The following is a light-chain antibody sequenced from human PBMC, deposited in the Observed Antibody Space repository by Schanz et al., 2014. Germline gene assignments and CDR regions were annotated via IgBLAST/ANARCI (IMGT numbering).Light chain of an antibody. Sequence: QSALTQPPSASGSPGQSVTISCTGTSSDVGGYNYVSWYQQHPGKAPKLIIYEVTERPSGVPDRFSGSKSGKTASLTVSGLQAEDEADYYCSSYAGSISPVVFGGGTKLTVL. CDR3: SSYAGSISPVV. CDR1: SSDVGGYNY. CDR2: EVT. J-gene: IGLJ2*01. V-gene: IGLV2-8*01.